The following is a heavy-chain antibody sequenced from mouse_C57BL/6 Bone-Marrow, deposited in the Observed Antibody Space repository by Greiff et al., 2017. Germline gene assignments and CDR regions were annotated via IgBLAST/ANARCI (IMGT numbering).Heavy chain of an antibody. CDR2: IHPNSGSS. CDR1: GYTFTSYW. D-gene: IGHD2-3*01. J-gene: IGHJ3*01. CDR3: ARDDGYGRWFAY. Sequence: VQLQQPGAELVKPGASVTLSCKASGYTFTSYWMHWVQQRPGQGLEWIGKIHPNSGSSYYTEKFKSKATLTVDKSSSTAYMQLSSLTSEDSAVYYCARDDGYGRWFAYWGQGTLVTVSA. V-gene: IGHV1-64*01.